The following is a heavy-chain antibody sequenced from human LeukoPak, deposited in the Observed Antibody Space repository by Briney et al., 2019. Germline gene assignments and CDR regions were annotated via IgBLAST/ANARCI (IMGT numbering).Heavy chain of an antibody. Sequence: ASVKVSCRTSGYTFTNNDIHWVRKAPGQALEWMGWMHPDTGDTGYAQKFQGRVIMTRDTSISTAYMELSSLRPDDTAVYYCARHFGTADNFDYWGQGTLLIVSS. J-gene: IGHJ4*02. CDR2: MHPDTGDT. D-gene: IGHD2-21*02. V-gene: IGHV1-8*01. CDR1: GYTFTNND. CDR3: ARHFGTADNFDY.